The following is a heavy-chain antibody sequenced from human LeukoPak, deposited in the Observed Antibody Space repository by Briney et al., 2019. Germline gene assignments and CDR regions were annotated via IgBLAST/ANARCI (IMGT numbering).Heavy chain of an antibody. J-gene: IGHJ3*02. CDR2: INLDGNGR. CDR3: ARDTDDFQGLDI. Sequence: PGGSLRLSCAASGFTFSSYAMSWVRQAQGKGLEWVANINLDGNGRFYVDSVKGRFTISRDNNKKSVYLQMNSLRAEDTAVYYCARDTDDFQGLDIWGQGTRVTVSS. D-gene: IGHD3-3*01. V-gene: IGHV3-7*01. CDR1: GFTFSSYA.